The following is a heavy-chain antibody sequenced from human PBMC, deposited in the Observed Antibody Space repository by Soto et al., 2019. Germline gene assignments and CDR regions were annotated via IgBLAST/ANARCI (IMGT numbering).Heavy chain of an antibody. CDR3: ARGDSSGYYYGFFDC. J-gene: IGHJ4*02. CDR1: GFTFSSYA. Sequence: ESGGGVVQPGRSLRLSCAASGFTFSSYAMHWVRQAPGKGLEWVAVISYDGSNKYYADSVKGRFTISRDNSMNTLYLQMNSLRAEDTAVYYCARGDSSGYYYGFFDCWGQGTLVTVSS. D-gene: IGHD3-22*01. V-gene: IGHV3-30-3*01. CDR2: ISYDGSNK.